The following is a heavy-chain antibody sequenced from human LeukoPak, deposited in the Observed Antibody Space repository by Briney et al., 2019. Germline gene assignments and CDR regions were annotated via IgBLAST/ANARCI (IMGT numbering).Heavy chain of an antibody. V-gene: IGHV1-24*01. Sequence: GASVKVSCRVSGYTLTELSMHWVRQAPGKGLEWMGGFDPGDGETIYAQKFQGRVTMTEDTSTDTAYMEVRSLRSDDTAVYYCAREYYDSSGSKNYYFDYWGQGTLVTVSS. CDR1: GYTLTELS. CDR3: AREYYDSSGSKNYYFDY. CDR2: FDPGDGET. J-gene: IGHJ4*02. D-gene: IGHD3-22*01.